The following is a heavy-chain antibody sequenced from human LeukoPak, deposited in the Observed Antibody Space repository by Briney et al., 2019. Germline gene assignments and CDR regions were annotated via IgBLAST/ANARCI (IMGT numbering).Heavy chain of an antibody. Sequence: PGGSLRLSCAASGFTVSSNYMSWVRQAPGKGLEWVSIIYSGGSTFYADSVKGRFTISRDNSKNTLYLQMNSLRAEDTAVYYCAKDYMGYGDFFDYWGQGTLVTVSS. D-gene: IGHD4-17*01. CDR3: AKDYMGYGDFFDY. CDR1: GFTVSSNY. V-gene: IGHV3-53*01. CDR2: IYSGGST. J-gene: IGHJ4*02.